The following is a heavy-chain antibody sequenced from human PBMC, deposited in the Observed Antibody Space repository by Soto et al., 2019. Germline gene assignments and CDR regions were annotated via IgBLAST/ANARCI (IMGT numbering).Heavy chain of an antibody. Sequence: GGSLRLSCAASGFTFSSYAMHWVRQAPGKGLELVAVISYDGSNKYYADSVKGRFTISRDNSKNTLYLQMNSLRAEDTAVYYCERGITGTDYWGQGTLVTVSS. D-gene: IGHD1-20*01. V-gene: IGHV3-30-3*01. J-gene: IGHJ4*02. CDR3: ERGITGTDY. CDR1: GFTFSSYA. CDR2: ISYDGSNK.